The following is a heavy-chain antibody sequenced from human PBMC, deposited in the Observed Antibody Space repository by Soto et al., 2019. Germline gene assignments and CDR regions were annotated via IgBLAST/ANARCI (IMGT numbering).Heavy chain of an antibody. V-gene: IGHV3-21*01. Sequence: GGSLRLSCAASGFTFSSYSMNWVRQAPGKGLEWVSSISSSSYIYYADSVKGRFTISRDNAKNSLYLQMNSLRAEDTAVYYCARVGCSGGSCSPFDYWGQGTLVTVSS. CDR3: ARVGCSGGSCSPFDY. CDR2: ISSSSYI. D-gene: IGHD2-15*01. J-gene: IGHJ4*02. CDR1: GFTFSSYS.